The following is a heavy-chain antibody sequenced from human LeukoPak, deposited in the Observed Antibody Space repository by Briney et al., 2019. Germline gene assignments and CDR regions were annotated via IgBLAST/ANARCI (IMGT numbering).Heavy chain of an antibody. Sequence: SVKVSCKASGGTFSSYAISWVRQAPGQGLEWMGGIVPIFGTANYAQKFQGRVTITADESTSTAYMELSSLRSEDSAVYYCARDYYDSRGIDYWGQGTLVTVSS. D-gene: IGHD3-22*01. CDR3: ARDYYDSRGIDY. CDR2: IVPIFGTA. CDR1: GGTFSSYA. J-gene: IGHJ4*02. V-gene: IGHV1-69*13.